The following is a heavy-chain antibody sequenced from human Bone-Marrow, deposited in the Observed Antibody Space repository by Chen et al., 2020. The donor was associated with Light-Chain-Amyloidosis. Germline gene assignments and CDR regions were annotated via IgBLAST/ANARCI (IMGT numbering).Heavy chain of an antibody. V-gene: IGHV3-48*01. CDR3: AREAARRYYYYYMDV. D-gene: IGHD6-6*01. J-gene: IGHJ6*03. CDR2: ISSSSSTI. CDR1: GFTFSSYS. Sequence: EVQLVESGGGLVQPGGSLRLSCAASGFTFSSYSMNWVRQAPGKGLEWVSYISSSSSTIYYADSVKGRFTISRDNAKNSLYLQMNSLGAGDTAVYYCAREAARRYYYYYMDVWGKGTTVTVSS.